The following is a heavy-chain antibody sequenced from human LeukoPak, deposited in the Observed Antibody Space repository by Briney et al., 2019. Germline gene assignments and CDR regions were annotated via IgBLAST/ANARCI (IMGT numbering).Heavy chain of an antibody. V-gene: IGHV4-39*07. J-gene: IGHJ4*02. CDR1: GGSISSSSYY. CDR2: IYYSGST. CDR3: ASSSGYSGSTLN. Sequence: SETLSLTCTVSGGSISSSSYYWGWIRQPPGKGLEWIGSIYYSGSTYYNPSLKSRVTMSVDTSKNQFSLKLSSVTAADTAVYYCASSSGYSGSTLNWGQGTLVTVSS. D-gene: IGHD5-12*01.